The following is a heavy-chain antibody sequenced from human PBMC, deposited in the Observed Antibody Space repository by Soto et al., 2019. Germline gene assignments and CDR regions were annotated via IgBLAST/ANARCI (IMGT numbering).Heavy chain of an antibody. CDR3: ARHSPTYYYDSSGVAGAFDI. D-gene: IGHD3-22*01. CDR2: IYPGDSDT. V-gene: IGHV5-51*01. J-gene: IGHJ3*02. CDR1: GYSFTSYW. Sequence: PGESLKISCEGSGYSFTSYWIGWVRQMPGKGLEWMGIIYPGDSDTRYSPSFQGQVTISADKSISTAYLQWSSLKASDTAMYYCARHSPTYYYDSSGVAGAFDIWGQGTMVTVSS.